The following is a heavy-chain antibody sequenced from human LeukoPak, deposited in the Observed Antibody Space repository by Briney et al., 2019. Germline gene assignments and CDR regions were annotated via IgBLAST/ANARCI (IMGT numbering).Heavy chain of an antibody. CDR1: GGTLNINT. Sequence: ASVKVSCRASGGTLNINTINWVRQAPGQGLEWMGGVIPFFNTTLYAQSFQGRVTVTTDESANTAYMEVSGLRFEDTAMYYCASASANYQHFVYWGQGTMVTVSS. J-gene: IGHJ4*02. D-gene: IGHD3-10*01. CDR2: VIPFFNTT. V-gene: IGHV1-69*05. CDR3: ASASANYQHFVY.